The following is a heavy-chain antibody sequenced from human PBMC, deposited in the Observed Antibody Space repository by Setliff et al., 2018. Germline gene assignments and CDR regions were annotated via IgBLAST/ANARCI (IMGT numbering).Heavy chain of an antibody. CDR2: INAGNGNT. D-gene: IGHD3-22*01. CDR3: ARRPYDSSGYFNY. Sequence: ASVKVSCKASGYIFTYYAIHWVRQAPGQRLEWMGWINAGNGNTKYSQKFQGRVTITRDTSASTAYMELSSLTSEDTAVYYCARRPYDSSGYFNYWGQGTLWSPSPQ. CDR1: GYIFTYYA. V-gene: IGHV1-3*01. J-gene: IGHJ4*02.